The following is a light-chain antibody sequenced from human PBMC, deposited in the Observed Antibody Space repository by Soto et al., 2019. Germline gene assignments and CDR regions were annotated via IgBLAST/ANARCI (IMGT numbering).Light chain of an antibody. CDR2: EDN. CDR3: QSYDSSNHGV. J-gene: IGLJ3*02. CDR1: SGSIASNY. Sequence: NFMLTQPHSVSESPGKTVTISCTRRSGSIASNYVQWSQQRPGSAPTTVIYEDNQRPSGVPDRFSGSIDSSSNSASLTISGLKTEDEADYYCQSYDSSNHGVFGGGTKVTVL. V-gene: IGLV6-57*03.